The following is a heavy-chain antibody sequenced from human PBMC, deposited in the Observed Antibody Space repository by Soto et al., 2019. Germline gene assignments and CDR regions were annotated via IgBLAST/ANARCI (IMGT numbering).Heavy chain of an antibody. CDR3: ARIIVATTLDAFDI. J-gene: IGHJ3*02. CDR2: INAGNGNT. V-gene: IGHV1-3*01. D-gene: IGHD5-12*01. CDR1: GYTFTSYA. Sequence: GASVKVSCKASGYTFTSYAMHWVRQAPGQRLEWMGWINAGNGNTKYSQKFQGRVTITRDTSASTAYMELSSLRSDDTAVYYCARIIVATTLDAFDIWGQGTMVTVSS.